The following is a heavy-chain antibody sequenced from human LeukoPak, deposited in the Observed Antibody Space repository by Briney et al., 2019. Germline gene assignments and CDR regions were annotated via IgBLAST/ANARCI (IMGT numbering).Heavy chain of an antibody. J-gene: IGHJ6*03. CDR1: GGSISSYY. D-gene: IGHD3-10*01. V-gene: IGHV4-4*07. CDR3: ARRLGRKFGERFYYYHYMDV. Sequence: SETLSLTCTVSGGSISSYYWSWIRQPAGKGLEWIGRIDTSGNTNYKPSLKSRVTMSVDTSKNQFSLKLSSVTAADTAVYYCARRLGRKFGERFYYYHYMDVWGKGTTVTISS. CDR2: IDTSGNT.